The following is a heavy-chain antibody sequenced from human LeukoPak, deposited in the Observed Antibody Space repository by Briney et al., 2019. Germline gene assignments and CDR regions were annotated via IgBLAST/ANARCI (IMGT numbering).Heavy chain of an antibody. V-gene: IGHV4-34*01. D-gene: IGHD6-19*01. CDR1: GGSFSGYY. CDR2: INHSGST. J-gene: IGHJ4*02. Sequence: SETLSLTCAVSGGSFSGYYWSWIRQPPGKGLEWIGEINHSGSTNYNPSLKSRVTISVDTSKNQSSLKLSSVTAADTAVYYCARGSSSGWYSFDYWGQGTLVTVSS. CDR3: ARGSSSGWYSFDY.